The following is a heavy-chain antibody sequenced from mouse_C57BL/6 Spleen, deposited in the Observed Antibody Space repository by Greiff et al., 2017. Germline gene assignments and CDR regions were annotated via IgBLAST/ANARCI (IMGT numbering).Heavy chain of an antibody. CDR3: ARFKALYDYGYAMDY. D-gene: IGHD2-4*01. CDR1: GYAFSSSW. J-gene: IGHJ4*01. CDR2: LYPGDGAT. V-gene: IGHV1-82*01. Sequence: VQLQQSGPELVKPGASVKISCKASGYAFSSSWMNWVKQRPGKGLEWIGRLYPGDGATNYNGKFKGKATLTADKSSSTAYMQLSSLTSEDSAVYFCARFKALYDYGYAMDYWGQGTSVTVSS.